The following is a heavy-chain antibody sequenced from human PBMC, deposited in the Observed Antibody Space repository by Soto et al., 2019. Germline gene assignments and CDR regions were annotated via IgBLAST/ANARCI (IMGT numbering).Heavy chain of an antibody. V-gene: IGHV4-59*01. J-gene: IGHJ4*02. D-gene: IGHD5-12*01. CDR3: ARDQGDGYNFDY. CDR2: IYYSGST. CDR1: GGSISSYY. Sequence: SETLSLTCTVSGGSISSYYWSWIRQPPGKGLEWIGYIYYSGSTNYNPSLKSRVTISVDTSKNQFSLKLSSVTAADTAVYYCARDQGDGYNFDYWGQGTLVTVSS.